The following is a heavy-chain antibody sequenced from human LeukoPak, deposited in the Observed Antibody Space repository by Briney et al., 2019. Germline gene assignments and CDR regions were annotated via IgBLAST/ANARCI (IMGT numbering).Heavy chain of an antibody. D-gene: IGHD5-18*01. CDR1: GGSISNYY. CDR3: AGSRIQLWLQLAWFDP. J-gene: IGHJ5*02. Sequence: PSETLSLTCTVSGGSISNYYWSWIRQPPGKGLEWIGYIYYSGSTNYNPSLKSRVTISVDTSKNQFSLKLSSVTAADTAVYYCAGSRIQLWLQLAWFDPWGQGTLVTVSS. CDR2: IYYSGST. V-gene: IGHV4-59*08.